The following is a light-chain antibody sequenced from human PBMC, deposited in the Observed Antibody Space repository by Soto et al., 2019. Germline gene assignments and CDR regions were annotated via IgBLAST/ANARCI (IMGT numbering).Light chain of an antibody. Sequence: IEMTQSPATLSVSPGERATLSCRASQSVSSNLVWYQQKPGQAPRLLIYGASTLQDGVPSRFSGGGSGTAFSLIITGLQPGDSATYYCQQTYTSVATFGQGTKV. CDR2: GAS. J-gene: IGKJ1*01. V-gene: IGKV3-15*01. CDR1: QSVSSN. CDR3: QQTYTSVAT.